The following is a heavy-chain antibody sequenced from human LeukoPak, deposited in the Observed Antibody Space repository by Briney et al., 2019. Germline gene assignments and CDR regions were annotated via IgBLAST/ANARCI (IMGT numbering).Heavy chain of an antibody. J-gene: IGHJ3*02. CDR2: IYFSGST. CDR1: GGSISFYY. CDR3: ARRAYTWNDYFGSSGEVPGAFDI. Sequence: SETLSLTCTVSGGSISFYYWSWIRQPPGKGLEWIGCIYFSGSTNYNPSLKSRVTISVDTSKNQFSLKLSSVTAADTAVYYCARRAYTWNDYFGSSGEVPGAFDIWDQGTMVTVSS. V-gene: IGHV4-59*08. D-gene: IGHD1-20*01.